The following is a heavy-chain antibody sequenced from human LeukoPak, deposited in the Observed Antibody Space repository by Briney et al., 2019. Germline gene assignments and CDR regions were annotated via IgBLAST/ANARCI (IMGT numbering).Heavy chain of an antibody. Sequence: SQTLSLTCAISGVSVSSNSAAWHWIRQSPSRGLEWLGRTYYRSKWYNDYAESVKSRMTIKPDTSKNQFSLQLSSVTPEDTAVYYCARGAYGSVWRWGQGTLVTVSS. CDR1: GVSVSSNSAA. J-gene: IGHJ4*02. D-gene: IGHD6-19*01. CDR3: ARGAYGSVWR. V-gene: IGHV6-1*01. CDR2: TYYRSKWYN.